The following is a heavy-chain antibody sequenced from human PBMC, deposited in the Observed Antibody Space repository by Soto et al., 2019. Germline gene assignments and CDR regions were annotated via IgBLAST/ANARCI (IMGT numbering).Heavy chain of an antibody. Sequence: SETLSLTCTVSGVSISSYCWSWIRQPPGKGLEWIGYIYYSGSTNYNPSLKSRVTISVDTSKNQFSLKLSSVTAADTAVYYCARRYGSAFDIWGQGTMVT. CDR3: ARRYGSAFDI. V-gene: IGHV4-59*01. J-gene: IGHJ3*02. CDR1: GVSISSYC. D-gene: IGHD3-10*01. CDR2: IYYSGST.